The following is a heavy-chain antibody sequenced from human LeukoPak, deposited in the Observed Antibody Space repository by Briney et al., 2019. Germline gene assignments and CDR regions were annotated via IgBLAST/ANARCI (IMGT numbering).Heavy chain of an antibody. CDR1: GGSFSGYY. CDR2: IYYSGST. J-gene: IGHJ4*02. Sequence: SETLSLTCAVYGGSFSGYYWGWIRQPPGKGLEWIGSIYYSGSTYYNPSLKSRVTISVDTSKNQFSLKLSSVTAADTAVYYCARGTDYYDSSGHHDYWGQGTLVTVSS. D-gene: IGHD3-22*01. V-gene: IGHV4-34*01. CDR3: ARGTDYYDSSGHHDY.